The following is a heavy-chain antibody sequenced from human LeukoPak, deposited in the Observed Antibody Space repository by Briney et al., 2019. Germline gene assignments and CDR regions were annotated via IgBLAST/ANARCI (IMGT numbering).Heavy chain of an antibody. CDR1: GFTFSSHA. J-gene: IGHJ4*02. Sequence: GGSLRLSCAASGFTFSSHALHWVRQAPGKGLEWVAIISSDGSNQYYADSVKGRFSISRDNSKNTLYLQMNSLRAEDTAVYYCAKGRPIFGVVTSYYFDYWGQGTLVTVSS. CDR2: ISSDGSNQ. CDR3: AKGRPIFGVVTSYYFDY. D-gene: IGHD3-3*01. V-gene: IGHV3-30-3*01.